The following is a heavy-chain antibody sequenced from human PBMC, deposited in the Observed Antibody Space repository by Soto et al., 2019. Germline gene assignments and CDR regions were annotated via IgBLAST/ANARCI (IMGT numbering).Heavy chain of an antibody. D-gene: IGHD3-10*01. CDR3: AREVQVHTPAFVY. J-gene: IGHJ4*02. CDR1: GGTFNTYA. Sequence: QVQLVQSGAEMKKPGSSVKVSCQSSGGTFNTYAMNWVRQAPGQGPEWMGDISPMFGAANYAPKFQGRVTITADESTGTSYMQLSSVTSEDTALYVCAREVQVHTPAFVYWGQGTLVTV. CDR2: ISPMFGAA. V-gene: IGHV1-69*19.